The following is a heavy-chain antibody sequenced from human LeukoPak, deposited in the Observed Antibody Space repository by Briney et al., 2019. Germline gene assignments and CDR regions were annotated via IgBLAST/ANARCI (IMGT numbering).Heavy chain of an antibody. V-gene: IGHV4-34*01. D-gene: IGHD6-19*01. CDR1: GGSFSGYY. CDR2: INHSGST. CDR3: ARGGKQWLNRYPPRIFDY. J-gene: IGHJ4*02. Sequence: PSETLSLTCAVYGGSFSGYYWSWIRQPPGKGLEWIGEINHSGSTNYNPSLKSRVTISVDTSKNQFSLKLSSVTAADTAVYYCARGGKQWLNRYPPRIFDYWGQGTLVTASS.